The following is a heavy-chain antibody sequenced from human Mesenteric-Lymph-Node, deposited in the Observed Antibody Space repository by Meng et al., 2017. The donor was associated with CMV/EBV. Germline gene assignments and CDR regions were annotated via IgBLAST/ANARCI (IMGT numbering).Heavy chain of an antibody. J-gene: IGHJ4*02. CDR1: GFTFSSYW. V-gene: IGHV3-7*01. CDR3: ARGTTATAISGLDY. CDR2: IKQDGSEK. Sequence: GESLKISCAASGFTFSSYWMSWVRQAPGKGLEWVANIKQDGSEKYYVDSVKGRFTISRDNAKNSLYLQMNSLRAEDTAVYYCARGTTATAISGLDYWGQGTLVTVSS. D-gene: IGHD2-21*02.